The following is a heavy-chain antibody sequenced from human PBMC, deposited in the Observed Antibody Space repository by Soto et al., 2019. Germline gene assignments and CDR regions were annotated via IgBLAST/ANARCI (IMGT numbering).Heavy chain of an antibody. D-gene: IGHD5-18*01. CDR2: IYYSGST. J-gene: IGHJ4*02. V-gene: IGHV4-30-4*01. CDR1: GGSISSGDYY. CDR3: ARVDTAMVSFDY. Sequence: SETLSLTCTVSGGSISSGDYYWSWIRHPPGKGLEWIGYIYYSGSTYYNPSLKSRVTISVDTSKNQFSLKLSSVTAADTAVYYWARVDTAMVSFDYWGKGTLVTVSS.